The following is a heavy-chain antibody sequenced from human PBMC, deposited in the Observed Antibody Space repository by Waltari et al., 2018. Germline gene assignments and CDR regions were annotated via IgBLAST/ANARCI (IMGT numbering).Heavy chain of an antibody. CDR1: GFTFSTYA. Sequence: QVQLVESGGGVVQPGRSLRLSCAASGFTFSTYAIHWVRQAPAKGLEWVAVVSYDGFNKYYGGSVKGRFTISRDNSKNTLYLQMNSLRAEDTAVYYCAKDQVLGGSGYLGPSDYWGQGTLVTVSS. D-gene: IGHD3-22*01. CDR3: AKDQVLGGSGYLGPSDY. CDR2: VSYDGFNK. V-gene: IGHV3-30-3*01. J-gene: IGHJ4*02.